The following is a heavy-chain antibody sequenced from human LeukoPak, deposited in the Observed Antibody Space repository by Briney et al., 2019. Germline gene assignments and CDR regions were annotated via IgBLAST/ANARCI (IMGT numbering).Heavy chain of an antibody. CDR1: GFTFSGYE. J-gene: IGHJ4*02. CDR2: ICGRGVIT. Sequence: GGSLRLSCEASGFTFSGYEMNWVRQTPGKGLEWISYICGRGVITFSADSVKGRFTISRDNAKNSLYLQMNSLRAEDTAVYFCARGSGYYDRVLDYWGQGTLVTVSS. V-gene: IGHV3-48*03. D-gene: IGHD3-22*01. CDR3: ARGSGYYDRVLDY.